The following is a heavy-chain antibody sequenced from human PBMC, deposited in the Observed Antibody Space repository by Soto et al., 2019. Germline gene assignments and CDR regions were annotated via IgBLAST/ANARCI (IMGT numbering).Heavy chain of an antibody. CDR1: GGSIDDYF. CDR3: VAGPDRAKSAY. V-gene: IGHV4-59*01. CDR2: GLRPDYT. Sequence: TLSLTCTVSGGSIDDYFWSWTRQPPGKGLEWIAYGLRPDYTGYNPSLRNRVTISSDTSKNQFSLRLISVTAADTAVYYCVAGPDRAKSAYWGQGTLVTVSS. J-gene: IGHJ4*01.